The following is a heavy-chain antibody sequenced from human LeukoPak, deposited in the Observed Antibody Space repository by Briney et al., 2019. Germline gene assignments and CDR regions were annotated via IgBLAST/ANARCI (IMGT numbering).Heavy chain of an antibody. CDR3: AKDWGYSSSQGYYFDY. J-gene: IGHJ4*02. D-gene: IGHD6-13*01. Sequence: PGGSLRLSCAASGFTFSSYAMSWVRQAPGKGLEWVSSISGSGVATYSADSVKGRFTISRDNSKNTLYLQMNSLRAEDTAVYYCAKDWGYSSSQGYYFDYWGQGTLVTVSS. CDR2: ISGSGVAT. V-gene: IGHV3-23*01. CDR1: GFTFSSYA.